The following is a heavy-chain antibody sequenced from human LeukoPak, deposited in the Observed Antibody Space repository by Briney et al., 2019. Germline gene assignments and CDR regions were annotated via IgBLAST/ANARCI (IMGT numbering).Heavy chain of an antibody. CDR1: GYTFTGYY. J-gene: IGHJ4*02. CDR2: INPNSGGT. D-gene: IGHD5-24*01. CDR3: ARDTADGYKVFDY. V-gene: IGHV1-2*02. Sequence: ASVKVSCKASGYTFTGYYMHWVRQAPGQGLEWMGWINPNSGGTNYAQKFQGRVTMTRDTSISTVYMELSRLRSDDTAVYYCARDTADGYKVFDYWGQGTLVTVSP.